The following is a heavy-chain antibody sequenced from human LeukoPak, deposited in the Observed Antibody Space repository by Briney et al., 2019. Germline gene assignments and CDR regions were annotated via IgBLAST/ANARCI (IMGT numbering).Heavy chain of an antibody. V-gene: IGHV3-23*01. CDR2: ISGSGNST. Sequence: GGSLRLSCAASGFSLSTYYVNWVRQAPGKGLEWVSAISGSGNSTYYPDSVRGRFSISRDNSKNTLYLQISSLRAEDTAVYYCAKTLVGATSGPDYYFVSWGQGTLVTVSS. CDR1: GFSLSTYY. J-gene: IGHJ4*02. CDR3: AKTLVGATSGPDYYFVS. D-gene: IGHD1-26*01.